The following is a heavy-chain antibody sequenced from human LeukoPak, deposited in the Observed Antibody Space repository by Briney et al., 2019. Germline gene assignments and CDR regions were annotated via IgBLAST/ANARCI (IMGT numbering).Heavy chain of an antibody. CDR1: GGTFSSYA. V-gene: IGHV1-69*13. CDR2: IIPIFGTA. CDR3: AREGSAGYCSGGSCQGVFQH. J-gene: IGHJ1*01. Sequence: GASVKVSCKASGGTFSSYAISWVRQAPGQGLEWMGGIIPIFGTANCAQKFQGRVTITADESTSTAYMELSSLRSEDTAVYYCAREGSAGYCSGGSCQGVFQHWGQGTLVTVSS. D-gene: IGHD2-15*01.